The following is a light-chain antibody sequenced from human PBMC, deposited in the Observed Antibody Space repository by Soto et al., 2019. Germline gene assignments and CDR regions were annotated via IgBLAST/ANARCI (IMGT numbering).Light chain of an antibody. CDR2: KIS. Sequence: DVVLTQTPLSSPVTLGQPASISCRSSESLVHSDGNTYLSWLQQRPGQPPRLLIYKISNRFSVVPDRFRGSGAGTDFTLTISRVETEDGGFDYCIQVTHFPITFGHRTNVDI. CDR3: IQVTHFPIT. V-gene: IGKV2-24*01. CDR1: ESLVHSDGNTY. J-gene: IGKJ1*01.